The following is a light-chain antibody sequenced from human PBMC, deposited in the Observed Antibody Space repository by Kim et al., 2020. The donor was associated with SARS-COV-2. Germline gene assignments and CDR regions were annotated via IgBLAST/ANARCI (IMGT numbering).Light chain of an antibody. CDR3: QKYNRAPWT. V-gene: IGKV1-27*01. Sequence: ASGGEGGNITCRGSQGISNSLAWYQQQPGKVPKLLIYAASALQAGVPSRFSGSGSGTDFTLTISSLQPEDVATYYWQKYNRAPWTFGQGTKVDIK. J-gene: IGKJ1*01. CDR1: QGISNS. CDR2: AAS.